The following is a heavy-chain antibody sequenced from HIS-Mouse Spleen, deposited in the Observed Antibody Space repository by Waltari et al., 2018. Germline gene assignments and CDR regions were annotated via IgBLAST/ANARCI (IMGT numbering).Heavy chain of an antibody. CDR2: INWDDDK. CDR1: GFSLSTSGMC. Sequence: QVTLRESGPALVKPTQTLTLTCTFSGFSLSTSGMCVSWIRQPPGKALEWLARINWDDDKYYSTSLKTRLTLSKDTSKNQVVLTMTNMDPVDTATYYCARIAEGYSSGWYAFDYWGQGTLVTVSS. D-gene: IGHD6-19*01. CDR3: ARIAEGYSSGWYAFDY. V-gene: IGHV2-70*15. J-gene: IGHJ4*02.